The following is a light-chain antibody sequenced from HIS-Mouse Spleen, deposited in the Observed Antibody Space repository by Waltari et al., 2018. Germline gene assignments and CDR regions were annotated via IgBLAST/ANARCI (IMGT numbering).Light chain of an antibody. CDR1: SLRCCY. CDR3: NSRDSSGNHLV. Sequence: SSELTQVPAVSVALGQTVRITCQGDSLRCCYAIWYQQKPRQAPVLVIYGKNNRPSGIPDRFSGSSSGNTASLTITGAQAEDEADYYCNSRDSSGNHLVFGGGTKLTVL. J-gene: IGLJ3*02. CDR2: GKN. V-gene: IGLV3-19*01.